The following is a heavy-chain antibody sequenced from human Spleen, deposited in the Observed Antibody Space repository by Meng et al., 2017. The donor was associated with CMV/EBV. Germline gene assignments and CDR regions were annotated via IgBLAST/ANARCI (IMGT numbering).Heavy chain of an antibody. CDR2: IKQEGSEK. CDR3: GRDMDV. V-gene: IGHV3-7*01. J-gene: IGHJ6*02. CDR1: GFTFSSYW. Sequence: LSLTCAASGFTFSSYWMSWVHQAPGKGLEWVANIKQEGSEKYYVDSVKGRFTISRDNAKNSLYLQMNSLRAEDTAVYYCGRDMDVWGQGTTVTVSS.